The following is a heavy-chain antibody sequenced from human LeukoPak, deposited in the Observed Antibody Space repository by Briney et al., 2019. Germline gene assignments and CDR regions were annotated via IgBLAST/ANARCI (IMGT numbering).Heavy chain of an antibody. J-gene: IGHJ3*02. CDR3: ARETYYYDSSGYGSAFDI. CDR1: GXTVSSNY. D-gene: IGHD3-22*01. CDR2: IYSGGST. Sequence: PGGSLRLSCAASGXTVSSNYMSWVRQAPGKGLEWVSVIYSGGSTYYADSVKGRFTISRDNSKNTLYLQMNSLRAEDTAVYYCARETYYYDSSGYGSAFDIWGQGTMVTVSS. V-gene: IGHV3-53*01.